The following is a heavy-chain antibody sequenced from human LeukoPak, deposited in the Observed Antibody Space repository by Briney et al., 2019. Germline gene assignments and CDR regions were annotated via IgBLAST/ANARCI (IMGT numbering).Heavy chain of an antibody. J-gene: IGHJ4*02. CDR2: ITVNNGYT. CDR3: AKVHCISTNCNHIWTYFDY. Sequence: ASVKVSCKASGYTFSTYPLNWVRQAPGQGLEWMGRITVNNGYTKYAQELQGRVTMTTDTSTSTAYMELRSLRSDDTAVYYCAKVHCISTNCNHIWTYFDYWGQGTLVTVSS. D-gene: IGHD2-2*01. CDR1: GYTFSTYP. V-gene: IGHV1-18*01.